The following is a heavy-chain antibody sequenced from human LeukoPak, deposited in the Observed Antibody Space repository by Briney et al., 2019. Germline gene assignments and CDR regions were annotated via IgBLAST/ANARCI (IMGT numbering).Heavy chain of an antibody. V-gene: IGHV4-39*01. D-gene: IGHD5-18*01. CDR3: ARQVYNYGHLPYYFDY. CDR2: VYYSVST. Sequence: PSETLSLTCTVSGGSISSRSYYWGWIRQPPGKGLEWIGIVYYSVSTYYNASLKSRVTISVDTSENQFSLKLKSVTAADTAVYYCARQVYNYGHLPYYFDYWGQGTLVTVSS. CDR1: GGSISSRSYY. J-gene: IGHJ4*02.